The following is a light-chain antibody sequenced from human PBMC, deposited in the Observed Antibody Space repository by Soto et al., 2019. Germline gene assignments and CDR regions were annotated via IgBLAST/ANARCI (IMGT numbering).Light chain of an antibody. Sequence: QSVLTQPTSVSGSPGQSITISCTGTSSDVGGYKYVSWYQLHPGKAPKLMIYEVSNRPSGISNRFSASKSGNTASLTISGPQAEDEADYYCFSYTSSTAYVFGTGTKVTVL. J-gene: IGLJ1*01. CDR1: SSDVGGYKY. CDR2: EVS. CDR3: FSYTSSTAYV. V-gene: IGLV2-14*01.